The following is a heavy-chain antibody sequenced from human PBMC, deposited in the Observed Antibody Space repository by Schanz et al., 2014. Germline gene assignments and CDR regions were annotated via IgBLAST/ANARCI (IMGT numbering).Heavy chain of an antibody. J-gene: IGHJ2*01. V-gene: IGHV3-23*05. CDR2: VSSRSDEI. D-gene: IGHD2-21*02. CDR1: EFTFSTDA. Sequence: DVHLLESGGGLVQPGGSLRLSCAASEFTFSTDAMSWVRQAPGKGLEWVAAVSSRSDEIKYADSVRGRFTISRDNSRSTMYLQMNSLRAEDTAVYFCAKDLGVDCGDGCFNWYIDLWGRGTLVTVSS. CDR3: AKDLGVDCGDGCFNWYIDL.